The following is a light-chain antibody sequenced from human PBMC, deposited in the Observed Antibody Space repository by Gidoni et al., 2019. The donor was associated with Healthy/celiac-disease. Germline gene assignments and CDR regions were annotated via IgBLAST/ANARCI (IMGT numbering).Light chain of an antibody. Sequence: EFAFSPSPGTLSLSPGERATLSCSASQRVSSSYLAWYQQKPGQAPRRLIYGASSRATGIPDRFSGSGSGTDFILTISRLEPEDFAVYYCQQYGSSPWTFGQXTKVEIK. J-gene: IGKJ1*01. CDR1: QRVSSSY. CDR2: GAS. CDR3: QQYGSSPWT. V-gene: IGKV3-20*01.